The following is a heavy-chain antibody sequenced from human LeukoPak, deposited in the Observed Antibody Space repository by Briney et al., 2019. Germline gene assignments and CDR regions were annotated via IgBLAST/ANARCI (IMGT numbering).Heavy chain of an antibody. D-gene: IGHD4-23*01. CDR2: IYSSGST. V-gene: IGHV4-4*07. Sequence: SETLSLTCTVSGGSISSYYWSWIRQPAGKGLEWIGRIYSSGSTNYNPSLKSRATMSVDMSRNQFSLKLSSVTAADTAVYYCARVSPGGNSDYLGQGTLVTVSS. CDR1: GGSISSYY. CDR3: ARVSPGGNSDY. J-gene: IGHJ4*02.